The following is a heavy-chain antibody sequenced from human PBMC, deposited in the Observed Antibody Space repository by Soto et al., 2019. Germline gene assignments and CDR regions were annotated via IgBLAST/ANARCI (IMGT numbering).Heavy chain of an antibody. CDR2: IYYVGTT. Sequence: SEPLSLTCTVSGGTFSPNYWRWFRQSQGKGLEWVGYIYYVGTTSYNPSLKSRVTISLETSQSHFSLRLNSVTAAVMAVYYCASLGEFYQSLDTWGPGTLVTVSS. J-gene: IGHJ5*01. CDR1: GGTFSPNY. D-gene: IGHD2-2*01. V-gene: IGHV4-59*08. CDR3: ASLGEFYQSLDT.